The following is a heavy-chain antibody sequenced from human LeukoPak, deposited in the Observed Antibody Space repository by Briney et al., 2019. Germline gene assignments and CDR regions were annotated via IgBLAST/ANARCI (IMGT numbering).Heavy chain of an antibody. CDR2: IYTSGST. D-gene: IGHD6-19*01. CDR1: GGSISSGSYY. CDR3: ARWGSGWYRSEYYYYYMDV. J-gene: IGHJ6*03. V-gene: IGHV4-61*02. Sequence: SETLSLTCTVSGGSISSGSYYWSWIRQPAGKGLEWIGRIYTSGSTNYNPSLKSRVTISVDTSKNQFSLKLSSVTAADTAVYYCARWGSGWYRSEYYYYYMDVWGKGTTVTVSS.